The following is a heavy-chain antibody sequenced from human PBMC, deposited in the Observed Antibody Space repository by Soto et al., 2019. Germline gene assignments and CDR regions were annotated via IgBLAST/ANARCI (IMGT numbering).Heavy chain of an antibody. D-gene: IGHD1-7*01. CDR1: GDSVSSNSAA. Sequence: QVQLQQSGPGLVKPSQTLSLTCAISGDSVSSNSAAWNWIRQSPSRGLEWLGRTYYRSKWYNDYAVSVKSRITINPDTSKNQFSLQLNSVTPEDTAVYYCARVHGKLELFYYYGMDVWGQGTTVTVSS. CDR3: ARVHGKLELFYYYGMDV. CDR2: TYYRSKWYN. J-gene: IGHJ6*02. V-gene: IGHV6-1*01.